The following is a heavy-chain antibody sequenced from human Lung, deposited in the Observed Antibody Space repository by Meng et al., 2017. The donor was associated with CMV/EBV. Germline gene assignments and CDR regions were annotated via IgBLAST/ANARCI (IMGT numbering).Heavy chain of an antibody. CDR1: GYTFAGHY. CDR2: IHYDTGET. Sequence: ASXXVSCKTSGYTFAGHYLHWLRQAPGQGLEWMAWIHYDTGETNYAQNFHGRVTVTRDTSITTVYMELRSLRPDDTAMYYCARDDNWGPEYGGQGTLVTVSS. D-gene: IGHD7-27*01. V-gene: IGHV1-2*02. J-gene: IGHJ4*02. CDR3: ARDDNWGPEY.